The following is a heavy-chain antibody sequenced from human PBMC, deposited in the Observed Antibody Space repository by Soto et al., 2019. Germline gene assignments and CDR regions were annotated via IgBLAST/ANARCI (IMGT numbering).Heavy chain of an antibody. Sequence: ASVKVACKASGYTFNKYGFNRVRLAPGQGLEWMGRISAFNDYTNLAQKFQGRVTLTTDASTNTAYMELQILRSDDTAMYYCARGRGVVIPAGTPDAFDVWGQGTKATVSS. CDR2: ISAFNDYT. D-gene: IGHD6-13*01. J-gene: IGHJ3*01. V-gene: IGHV1-18*01. CDR1: GYTFNKYG. CDR3: ARGRGVVIPAGTPDAFDV.